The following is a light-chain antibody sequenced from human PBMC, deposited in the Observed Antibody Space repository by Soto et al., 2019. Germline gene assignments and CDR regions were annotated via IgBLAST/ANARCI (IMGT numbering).Light chain of an antibody. CDR3: YSYTTSSTYV. CDR2: DVS. Sequence: QSVLTQPASVSGSPGQSITISCTGTSSDVGGYNYVSWYQQHPGKAPKLMVYDVSNRPSGVSNRFSGSKSGNTASLTISGLQAEDEADYYCYSYTTSSTYVFGTGTKVTVL. CDR1: SSDVGGYNY. J-gene: IGLJ1*01. V-gene: IGLV2-14*01.